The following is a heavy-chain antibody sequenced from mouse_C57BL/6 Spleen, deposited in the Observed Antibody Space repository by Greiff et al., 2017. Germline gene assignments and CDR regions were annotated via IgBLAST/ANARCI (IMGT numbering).Heavy chain of an antibody. CDR1: GYTFTSYW. V-gene: IGHV1-74*01. Sequence: QVQLQQSGAELVKPGASVKVSCKASGYTFTSYWMHWVKQRPGQGLEWIGRIHPSDSDTNYNQKFKGKATLTVVKSSSTAYMQLSSLTSEDSAVYYCARYYGYDGWFAYWGQGTLVTVSA. CDR2: IHPSDSDT. D-gene: IGHD2-2*01. J-gene: IGHJ3*01. CDR3: ARYYGYDGWFAY.